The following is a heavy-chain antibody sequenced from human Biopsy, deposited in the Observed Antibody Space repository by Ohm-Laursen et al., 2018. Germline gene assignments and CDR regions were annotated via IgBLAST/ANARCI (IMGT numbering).Heavy chain of an antibody. V-gene: IGHV4-31*01. CDR3: AGGDYFDSNGYFWFDP. CDR2: IFNSANT. Sequence: SQTLSLTCTVSGGSISSGGSYWSSIRQRPGKGLEWNGYIFNSANTYYNPSLKNLITISGDTSKNQFSLKLNSVTAADTAVYYCAGGDYFDSNGYFWFDPWGQGTLVTVSS. CDR1: GGSISSGGSY. J-gene: IGHJ5*02. D-gene: IGHD3-22*01.